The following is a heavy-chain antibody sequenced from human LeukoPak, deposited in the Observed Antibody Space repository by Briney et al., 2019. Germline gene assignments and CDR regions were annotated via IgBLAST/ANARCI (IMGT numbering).Heavy chain of an antibody. D-gene: IGHD3-10*01. J-gene: IGHJ4*02. CDR3: AKGSRNHYGSGSPDY. V-gene: IGHV3-30*02. Sequence: PGGSLRLSCAASGFTFSSYGMHWVRQAPGKGLEWVAFIRYDGSNKYYADSVKGRFTISRDNSKNTLYLQMNSLRAEDTAVYYCAKGSRNHYGSGSPDYWGQGTLVTVSS. CDR2: IRYDGSNK. CDR1: GFTFSSYG.